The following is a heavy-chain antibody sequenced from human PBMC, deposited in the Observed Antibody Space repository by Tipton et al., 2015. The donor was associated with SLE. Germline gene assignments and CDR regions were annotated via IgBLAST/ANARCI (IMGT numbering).Heavy chain of an antibody. CDR1: GGSISSGDYY. Sequence: TLSLTCTVSGGSISSGDYYWSWIRQPPGKGLEWIGYIYYSGSTYYNPSLKSRVTISVDTSKNQFSLKLSSVTAADTAVYYCAREGSSGYAFDYWGQGTLVTVSS. V-gene: IGHV4-30-4*01. J-gene: IGHJ4*02. CDR2: IYYSGST. D-gene: IGHD3-22*01. CDR3: AREGSSGYAFDY.